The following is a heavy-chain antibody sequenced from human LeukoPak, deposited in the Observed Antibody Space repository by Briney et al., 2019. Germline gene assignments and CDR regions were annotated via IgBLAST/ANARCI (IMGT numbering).Heavy chain of an antibody. CDR3: ARQIHSSSSVGDAFDI. Sequence: PSETLSLTCTVSGGSISSSSYYWGWIRQPPGKGLEWIGSIYYSGSTYYNPSLKSRVTISVDTSKNQFSLKLSSVTAADTAVYYCARQIHSSSSVGDAFDIWGQGTMVTVSS. V-gene: IGHV4-39*01. CDR2: IYYSGST. CDR1: GGSISSSSYY. D-gene: IGHD6-6*01. J-gene: IGHJ3*02.